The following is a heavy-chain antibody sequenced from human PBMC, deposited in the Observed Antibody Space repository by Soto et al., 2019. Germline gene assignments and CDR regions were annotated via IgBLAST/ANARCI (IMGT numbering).Heavy chain of an antibody. CDR2: ISGRGTNT. CDR1: GFTFSSQA. CDR3: AKGGSDYFDTTGSYFLWYFDL. D-gene: IGHD3-22*01. J-gene: IGHJ2*01. V-gene: IGHV3-23*01. Sequence: PGRSLRLSCTGSGFTFSSQAMSWVRQAPGKGLEWVSAISGRGTNTYYADSVKGRFTISRDNSKNRLYLQMNSLRAEDSAVYYCAKGGSDYFDTTGSYFLWYFDLWGRGTLVTVSS.